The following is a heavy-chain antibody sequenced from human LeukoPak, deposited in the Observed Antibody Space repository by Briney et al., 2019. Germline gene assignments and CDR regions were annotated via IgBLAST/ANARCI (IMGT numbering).Heavy chain of an antibody. D-gene: IGHD5-12*01. CDR1: GGSIYSSSYY. V-gene: IGHV2-5*01. J-gene: IGHJ3*02. CDR2: IYWNDDK. Sequence: TLSLTCTVSGGSIYSSSYYWGWIRQPPGKALEWLALIYWNDDKRYSPSLKSRLTITKDTSKNQVVLTMTNMDPVDTATYYCAHRGYGGDAFDIWGQGTMVTVSS. CDR3: AHRGYGGDAFDI.